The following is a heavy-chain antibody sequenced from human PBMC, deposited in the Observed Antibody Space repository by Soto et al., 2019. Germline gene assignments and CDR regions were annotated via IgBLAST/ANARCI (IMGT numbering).Heavy chain of an antibody. CDR1: GFTFSSYG. V-gene: IGHV3-30*18. J-gene: IGHJ5*02. Sequence: GGSLRLSCAASGFTFSSYGMHWVRQAPGKGLEWVAVISYDGSNKYYADSVKGRFTISRDNSKNTLYLQMNSLRAEDTAVYYCAKSKRAAAMFSVNWFDPWGQGTLVTVSS. CDR2: ISYDGSNK. CDR3: AKSKRAAAMFSVNWFDP. D-gene: IGHD2-2*01.